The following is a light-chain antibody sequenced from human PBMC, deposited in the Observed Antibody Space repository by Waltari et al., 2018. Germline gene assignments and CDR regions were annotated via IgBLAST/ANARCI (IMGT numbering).Light chain of an antibody. CDR2: EDN. V-gene: IGLV6-57*01. J-gene: IGLJ2*01. CDR1: SGSIASNY. Sequence: NFMLTQPHSVSESPGKTVTLSCTRSSGSIASNYVQWYQQRPGSSPTTVIYEDNQRPSGVPDRFSGSIDSSSNSASLTISGLKTEDEADYYCQSCDSSTVVFGGGTKLTVL. CDR3: QSCDSSTVV.